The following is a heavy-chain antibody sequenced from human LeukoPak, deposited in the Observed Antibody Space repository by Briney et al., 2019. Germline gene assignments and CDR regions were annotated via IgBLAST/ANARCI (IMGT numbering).Heavy chain of an antibody. CDR3: ARTRHGSGSYRYYYYMDV. CDR1: GGSITGTTYY. V-gene: IGHV4-39*07. Sequence: SQTLSLPCTGSGGSITGTTYYWAWFRQPPGKGLEWIGSLYPSGSTNYNPSLKSRVTISVDTSKNQFSLKLSSVTAAGTAVYYCARTRHGSGSYRYYYYMDVWGKGTTVTVSS. D-gene: IGHD3-10*01. J-gene: IGHJ6*03. CDR2: LYPSGST.